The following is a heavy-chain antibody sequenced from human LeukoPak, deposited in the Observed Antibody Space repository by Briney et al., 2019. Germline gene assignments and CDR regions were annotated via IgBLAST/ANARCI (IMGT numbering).Heavy chain of an antibody. Sequence: GGSLRLSCAASGFTFSDYYMSWIRQAPGKGLEWVSYISSSGSTIYYADSVKGRFTISRDNAKNSLYLQMNSLRAEDTALYYCARVPAANLYYYYYMDVWGKGTTVTVSS. CDR2: ISSSGSTI. J-gene: IGHJ6*03. D-gene: IGHD2-2*01. CDR3: ARVPAANLYYYYYMDV. V-gene: IGHV3-11*01. CDR1: GFTFSDYY.